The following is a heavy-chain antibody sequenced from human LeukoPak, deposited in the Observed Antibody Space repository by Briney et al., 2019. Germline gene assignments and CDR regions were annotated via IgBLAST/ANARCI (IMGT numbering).Heavy chain of an antibody. Sequence: GGSLRLSCAASGFTFSSYSMNWVRQAPGKGLEWVSSISSSSSYIYYADSVKGRFTISRDNAKNSLYLQMSSLRAEDTAVYYCARLVVVAANAFDIWGQGTMVTVFS. V-gene: IGHV3-21*01. CDR2: ISSSSSYI. J-gene: IGHJ3*02. D-gene: IGHD2-15*01. CDR3: ARLVVVAANAFDI. CDR1: GFTFSSYS.